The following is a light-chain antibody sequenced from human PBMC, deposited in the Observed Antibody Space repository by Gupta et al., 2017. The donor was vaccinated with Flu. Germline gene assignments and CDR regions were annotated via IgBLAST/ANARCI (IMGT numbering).Light chain of an antibody. J-gene: IGKJ2*02. CDR1: QSVRRD. Sequence: PAILSGSRGERATRSCRARQSVRRDLVWYQQKPGQAPRLLIYGASTRANGVPGRFSGSGSGTEFTLTISNRQSEDFAVYYCQHENSCPCSFGQGTKLDI. CDR3: QHENSCPCS. CDR2: GAS. V-gene: IGKV3-15*01.